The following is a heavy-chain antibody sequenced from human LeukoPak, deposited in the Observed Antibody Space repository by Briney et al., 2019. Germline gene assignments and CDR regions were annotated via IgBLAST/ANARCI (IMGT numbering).Heavy chain of an antibody. CDR1: GFTFGSYA. J-gene: IGHJ4*02. CDR2: ISYDGSIQ. Sequence: PGGSLRLSCVASGFTFGSYAMHWVRQAPGKALEWVAVISYDGSIQYYGDSVRGRFTFSRDNSKNTLFLQMDSLRAEDSAVYYCGRAEWEPSNPINYWGQGTVGTVSS. D-gene: IGHD1-26*01. V-gene: IGHV3-30*04. CDR3: GRAEWEPSNPINY.